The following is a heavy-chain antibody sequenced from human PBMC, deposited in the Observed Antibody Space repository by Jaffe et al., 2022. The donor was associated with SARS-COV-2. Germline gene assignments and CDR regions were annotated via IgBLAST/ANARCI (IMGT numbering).Heavy chain of an antibody. D-gene: IGHD2-2*01. CDR2: IWYDGSKQ. CDR1: GFMFSRNG. J-gene: IGHJ4*02. Sequence: QAQLVESGGGDVQPGRSLRLSCVASGFMFSRNGMHWVRQAPGKGLEWVAMIWYDGSKQYYADSAKGRFTVSRDNSKKTMFLQMNSLRVEDTAVYYCARDDCSRTSCLGHWGQGTLVTVSS. CDR3: ARDDCSRTSCLGH. V-gene: IGHV3-33*01.